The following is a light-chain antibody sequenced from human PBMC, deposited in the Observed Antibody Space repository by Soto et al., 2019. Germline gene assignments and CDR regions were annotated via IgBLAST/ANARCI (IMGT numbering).Light chain of an antibody. J-gene: IGKJ1*01. CDR2: GAS. CDR1: QSVSSN. CDR3: QQSWT. Sequence: DIVMTQSPAPLSVSPGERATLSCRASQSVSSNLAWYQQKPGEAPRLLIYGASTRATGIPARFSGSGSGTEFTLTISSLQPEDFATYYCQQSWTFGQGTKVDI. V-gene: IGKV3-15*01.